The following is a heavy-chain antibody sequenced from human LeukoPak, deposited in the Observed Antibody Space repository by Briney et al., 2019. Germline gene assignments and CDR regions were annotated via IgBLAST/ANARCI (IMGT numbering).Heavy chain of an antibody. D-gene: IGHD3-10*01. J-gene: IGHJ5*02. V-gene: IGHV4-59*12. Sequence: SETLSLTCTVSGGSISRYYWSWIRQPPGKGLEWIGYINNSGSTNYNPSLKSRVTISVDTSKNQFSLKLSSVTAADTAVYYCARGGGITMVRGVPNWFDPWGQGTLVTVSS. CDR2: INNSGST. CDR1: GGSISRYY. CDR3: ARGGGITMVRGVPNWFDP.